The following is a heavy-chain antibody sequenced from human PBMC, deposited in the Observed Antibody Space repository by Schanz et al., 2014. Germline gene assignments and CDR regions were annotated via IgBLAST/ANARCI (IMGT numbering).Heavy chain of an antibody. V-gene: IGHV7-4-1*01. CDR1: GYTFTSYA. CDR3: TNETIAMAGTFDI. D-gene: IGHD6-19*01. CDR2: INTNTGNP. Sequence: QVQLVQSGSELKKPGASVKVSCKASGYTFTSYAMNWVRQAPGQGLEWVGWINTNTGNPTYAQGFTGRFVFSLDTSDRPAYLQSGSLTAEDSAAYYCTNETIAMAGTFDIWGQGTLVTVSS. J-gene: IGHJ4*02.